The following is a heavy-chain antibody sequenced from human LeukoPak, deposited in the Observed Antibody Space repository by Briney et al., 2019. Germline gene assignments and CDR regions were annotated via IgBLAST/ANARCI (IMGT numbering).Heavy chain of an antibody. J-gene: IGHJ6*03. Sequence: PSETLSLTCTVSGGSISSSSYYWGWIRQPPGKGLEWIGSIYYSGSTYYNPSLKSRVTISVDTSKNQFSLKLSSVTAADTAVYYGARGRYCSSTSCYGLTGRHYYYMDVWGKGTTVTVSS. V-gene: IGHV4-39*07. CDR1: GGSISSSSYY. D-gene: IGHD2-2*01. CDR3: ARGRYCSSTSCYGLTGRHYYYMDV. CDR2: IYYSGST.